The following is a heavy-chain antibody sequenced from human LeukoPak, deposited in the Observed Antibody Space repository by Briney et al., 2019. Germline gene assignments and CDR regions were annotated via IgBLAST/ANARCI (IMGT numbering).Heavy chain of an antibody. V-gene: IGHV3-23*01. J-gene: IGHJ4*02. CDR2: ISNSGETT. CDR3: ARGLWWSKYYFDY. Sequence: GGSLRLSCAASGFTFSDYYMSWVRQAPGKGLDFVSSISNSGETTNYADSVKGRFTISRDNSKNTLYLQMNSLRAEDTAVYYCARGLWWSKYYFDYWGQGTLVTVSS. D-gene: IGHD2-21*01. CDR1: GFTFSDYY.